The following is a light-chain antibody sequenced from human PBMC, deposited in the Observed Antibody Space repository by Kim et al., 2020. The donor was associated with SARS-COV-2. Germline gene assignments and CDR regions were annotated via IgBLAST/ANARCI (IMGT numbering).Light chain of an antibody. CDR1: SSKIGSTA. CDR3: AAWDDTLNVWV. J-gene: IGLJ3*02. V-gene: IGLV1-44*01. CDR2: TND. Sequence: ELTQPPSASGTPGQIVPISCSGSSSKIGSTAVNWYQQLPGTAPKLLIYTNDQRPSGVPDRFSGSKSGTSASLAISGLQSEDEADYYCAAWDDTLNVWVFGGGTHLTVL.